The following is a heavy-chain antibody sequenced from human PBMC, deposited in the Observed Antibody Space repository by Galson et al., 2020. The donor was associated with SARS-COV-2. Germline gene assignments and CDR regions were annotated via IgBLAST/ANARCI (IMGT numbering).Heavy chain of an antibody. J-gene: IGHJ2*01. D-gene: IGHD3-22*01. CDR2: ISGSGGST. CDR1: GFTFSSYA. CDR3: ATAPKWLPTFGIGYFDL. Sequence: GESLKISCAASGFTFSSYAMSWVRQAPGKGLEWVSAISGSGGSTYYADSVKGRFTISRDNSKNTLYLQMNSLRAEDTAVYYCATAPKWLPTFGIGYFDLWGRGTLVTVSS. V-gene: IGHV3-23*01.